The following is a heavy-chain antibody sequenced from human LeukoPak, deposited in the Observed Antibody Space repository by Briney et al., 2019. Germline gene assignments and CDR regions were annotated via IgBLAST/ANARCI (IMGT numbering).Heavy chain of an antibody. CDR2: ISWNSFTI. D-gene: IGHD4/OR15-4a*01. V-gene: IGHV3-9*01. CDR1: GFTFDDYA. CDR3: AKGDYRYYYMDV. J-gene: IGHJ6*03. Sequence: PGGSLRLSCAASGFTFDDYAMHWVRQAPGKGLEWVSGISWNSFTIGYADSVKGRFTISRDNAKNSLYLQMNSLRAEDTALYYCAKGDYRYYYMDVWGKGTTVTVSS.